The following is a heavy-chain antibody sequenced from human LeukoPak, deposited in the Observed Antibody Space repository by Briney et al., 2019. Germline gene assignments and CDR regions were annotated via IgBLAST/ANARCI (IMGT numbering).Heavy chain of an antibody. J-gene: IGHJ4*02. CDR1: GGSFSGYY. Sequence: SETLSLTCAVYGGSFSGYYWSWIRQPPGKGLEWIGEINHSGSTNYNPSLKSRVTISVDTSKNQFSLKLSSVTAADTAVYYCARVNDGDYYFGHFDYWGQGTLVTVSS. V-gene: IGHV4-34*01. D-gene: IGHD4-17*01. CDR2: INHSGST. CDR3: ARVNDGDYYFGHFDY.